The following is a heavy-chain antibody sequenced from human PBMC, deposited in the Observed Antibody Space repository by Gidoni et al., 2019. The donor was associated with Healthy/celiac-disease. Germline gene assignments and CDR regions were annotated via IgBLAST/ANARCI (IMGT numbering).Heavy chain of an antibody. CDR3: ARGVSVSEQPDYYGMDV. CDR1: GGSISSYY. D-gene: IGHD2-8*01. Sequence: QVQLQESGPGLVKPSETLSLTCTVSGGSISSYYWSWIRQPPGKGLEWIGYIYYSGSTNYNPSLKSRVTISVDTSKNQFSLKLSSVTAADTAVYYCARGVSVSEQPDYYGMDVWGQGTTVTVSS. V-gene: IGHV4-59*01. J-gene: IGHJ6*02. CDR2: IYYSGST.